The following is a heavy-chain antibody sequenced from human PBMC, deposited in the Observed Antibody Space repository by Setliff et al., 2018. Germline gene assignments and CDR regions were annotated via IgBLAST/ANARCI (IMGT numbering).Heavy chain of an antibody. CDR3: TTDWERGDSGRDYRLDY. J-gene: IGHJ4*02. CDR2: IKTTTDGGTT. CDR1: GFTFTNAK. D-gene: IGHD3-10*01. Sequence: GGSLRLSCSASGFTFTNAKMSWIRQAPGKGLEWVGRIKTTTDGGTTDYAAPVKGRFTVSRDDSKNTLYLEMNSLKTEDTAVYYCTTDWERGDSGRDYRLDYWGQGTLVTVSS. V-gene: IGHV3-15*01.